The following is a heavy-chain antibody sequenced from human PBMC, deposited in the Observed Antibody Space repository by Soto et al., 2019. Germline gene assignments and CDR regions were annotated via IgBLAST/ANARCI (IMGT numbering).Heavy chain of an antibody. J-gene: IGHJ6*02. CDR1: GFTFSSYA. CDR2: ISYDGSNK. Sequence: GGSLRLSCAASGFTFSSYAMHWVRQAPGKGLEWVAVISYDGSNKYYADSVKGRFTISRDNSKNTLYLQMNSLRAEDTAVYYCARDLKRGLRYYYYGMDVWGQGTTVTVSS. CDR3: ARDLKRGLRYYYYGMDV. V-gene: IGHV3-30-3*01. D-gene: IGHD3-10*01.